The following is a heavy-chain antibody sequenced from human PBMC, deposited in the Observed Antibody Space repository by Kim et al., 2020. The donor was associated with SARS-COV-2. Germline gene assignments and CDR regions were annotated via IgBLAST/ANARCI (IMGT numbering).Heavy chain of an antibody. V-gene: IGHV3-23*01. D-gene: IGHD1-26*01. Sequence: GGSLRLSCAASGFTFSSYAMSWVRQAPGKGLEWVSAISGSGGSTYYADSVKGRFTISRDNSKNTLYLQMNSLRAEDTAVYYCAEIPRGGWENFDYWGQGTLVTVSS. CDR3: AEIPRGGWENFDY. CDR2: ISGSGGST. CDR1: GFTFSSYA. J-gene: IGHJ4*02.